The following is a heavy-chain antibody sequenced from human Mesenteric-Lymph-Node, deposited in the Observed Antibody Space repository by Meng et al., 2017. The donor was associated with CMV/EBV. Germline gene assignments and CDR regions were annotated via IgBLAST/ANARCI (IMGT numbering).Heavy chain of an antibody. J-gene: IGHJ4*02. Sequence: SCKASGYTFTSYGMHWVRQAPGKGLEWVAFIRYDGSNKYYADSVKGRFTISRDNSKNTLYLQMNSLRAEDTAVYYCAKGTGAFDYWGQGTLVTVSS. V-gene: IGHV3-30*02. CDR2: IRYDGSNK. D-gene: IGHD3/OR15-3a*01. CDR3: AKGTGAFDY. CDR1: GYTFTSYG.